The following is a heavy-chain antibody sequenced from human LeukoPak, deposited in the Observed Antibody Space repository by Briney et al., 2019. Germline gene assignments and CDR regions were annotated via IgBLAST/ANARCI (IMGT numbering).Heavy chain of an antibody. CDR3: ARDRSGYSYGGFDY. CDR2: INTDGSST. D-gene: IGHD5-18*01. CDR1: GFTLSNFW. V-gene: IGHV3-74*01. J-gene: IGHJ4*02. Sequence: GGSLRLSCSASGFTLSNFWIHWVRQAPGKGLVWVSRINTDGSSTNYADSVKGRFAVSRDNAKNTLYLQMNSLRVEDTAVYYCARDRSGYSYGGFDYWGQGTLVTVSS.